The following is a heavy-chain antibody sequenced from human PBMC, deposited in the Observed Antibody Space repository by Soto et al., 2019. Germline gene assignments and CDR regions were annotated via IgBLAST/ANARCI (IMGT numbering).Heavy chain of an antibody. Sequence: SETLSLTCAVSGGSISSGYYWAWIRQPPGKGLEWIGSIYHSGTTYYNPSLKSRVTISVDTSMNQFSLKLSSVTAADSALYYCARTDSVGWFGFDYWGQGTLVTVSS. CDR1: GGSISSGYY. J-gene: IGHJ4*02. CDR2: IYHSGTT. V-gene: IGHV4-38-2*01. D-gene: IGHD3-10*01. CDR3: ARTDSVGWFGFDY.